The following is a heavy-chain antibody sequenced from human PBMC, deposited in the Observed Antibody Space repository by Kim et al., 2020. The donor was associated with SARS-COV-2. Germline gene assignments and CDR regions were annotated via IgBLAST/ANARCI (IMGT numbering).Heavy chain of an antibody. J-gene: IGHJ6*02. Sequence: SETLSLTCTVSGGSISSYYWSWIRQPPGKGLEWIGYIYYSGSTNYNPSLKSRVTISVDSSKNQFSLKLSSVTAADTAVYYCARDTWGTTDNYYYFYGMDVWGQGTTVTVSS. CDR3: ARDTWGTTDNYYYFYGMDV. CDR1: GGSISSYY. V-gene: IGHV4-59*01. D-gene: IGHD1-7*01. CDR2: IYYSGST.